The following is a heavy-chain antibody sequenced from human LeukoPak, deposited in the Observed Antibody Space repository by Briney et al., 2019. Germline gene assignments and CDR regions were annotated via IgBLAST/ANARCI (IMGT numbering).Heavy chain of an antibody. J-gene: IGHJ4*02. CDR3: ARDQGDYYFDY. V-gene: IGHV3-30-3*01. CDR2: ISYDGSNK. CDR1: GFTFSSYA. Sequence: GGSLRLSCAASGFTFSSYAMHWVRKAPGKGLEWVAVISYDGSNKYYADSVKGRFTISRDNSKNTLYLQMNSLRAEDTAVYYCARDQGDYYFDYWGQGTLVTVSS.